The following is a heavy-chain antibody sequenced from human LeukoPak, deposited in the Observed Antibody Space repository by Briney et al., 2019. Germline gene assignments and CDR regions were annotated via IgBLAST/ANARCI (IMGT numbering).Heavy chain of an antibody. Sequence: SETLSLTCAVSGGSISSGNWWSWVRQPPGKGLEWIGEIYPSGSTNYNPSLKSRVTISVDKSKNQFSLKLSSMTAADTAVYYCARVMGSGWTGFDYWGQGTLVTVSS. CDR2: IYPSGST. CDR3: ARVMGSGWTGFDY. J-gene: IGHJ4*02. V-gene: IGHV4-4*02. D-gene: IGHD6-19*01. CDR1: GGSISSGNW.